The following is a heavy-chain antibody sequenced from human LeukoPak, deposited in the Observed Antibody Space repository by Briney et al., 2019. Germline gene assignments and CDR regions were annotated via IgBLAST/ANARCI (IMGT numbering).Heavy chain of an antibody. CDR3: ARQDGVAAAGTPLDY. CDR1: GYSFTSYW. Sequence: VESLKISCKGSGYSFTSYWIGWVRQMPGKGLEWLGIIYPGDSDTRYSPSFQGQVTISADKSISTAYLQWSSLKASDTAMYYCARQDGVAAAGTPLDYWGQGALVTVSS. CDR2: IYPGDSDT. D-gene: IGHD6-13*01. J-gene: IGHJ4*02. V-gene: IGHV5-51*01.